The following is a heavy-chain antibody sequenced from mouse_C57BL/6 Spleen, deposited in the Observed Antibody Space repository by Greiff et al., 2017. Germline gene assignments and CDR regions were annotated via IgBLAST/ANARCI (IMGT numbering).Heavy chain of an antibody. J-gene: IGHJ3*01. CDR2: INPNNGGT. CDR3: ARPGYYYGSSPFAY. V-gene: IGHV1-22*01. Sequence: EVQLQQSGPELVKPGASVKMSCKASGYTFTDYNMHWVKQSHGKSLEWIGYINPNNGGTSYNQKFKGKATLTVNKSSSTAYMELRSLTSEDSAVYYCARPGYYYGSSPFAYWGQGTLVTVSA. CDR1: GYTFTDYN. D-gene: IGHD1-1*01.